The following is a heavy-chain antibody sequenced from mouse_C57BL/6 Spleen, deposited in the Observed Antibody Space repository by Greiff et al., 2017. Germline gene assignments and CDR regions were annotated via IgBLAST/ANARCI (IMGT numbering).Heavy chain of an antibody. Sequence: EVKVVESGGGLVQPGESLKLSCESNEYEFPSHDMSWVRKTPEKRLELVAAINSDGGSTYYPDTMERRFIISRDNTKKTLYLQMSSLRSEDTAVYYCARHSFNYYAMDYWGQGTSVTVSS. CDR1: EYEFPSHD. J-gene: IGHJ4*01. CDR3: ARHSFNYYAMDY. CDR2: INSDGGST. D-gene: IGHD3-1*01. V-gene: IGHV5-2*01.